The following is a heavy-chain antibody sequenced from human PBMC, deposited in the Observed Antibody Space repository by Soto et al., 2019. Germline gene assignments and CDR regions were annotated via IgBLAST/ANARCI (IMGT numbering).Heavy chain of an antibody. Sequence: GGSLRLSCAASGFTFSSYWMSWVRQAPGKGLEWVANIKHDGSARYYVDSVKGRVTISRDNAKNSLFLQMNSLRAEDTAVYYCARDRNFLGQGTLVTVSS. V-gene: IGHV3-7*01. CDR3: ARDRNF. J-gene: IGHJ4*02. CDR1: GFTFSSYW. CDR2: IKHDGSAR.